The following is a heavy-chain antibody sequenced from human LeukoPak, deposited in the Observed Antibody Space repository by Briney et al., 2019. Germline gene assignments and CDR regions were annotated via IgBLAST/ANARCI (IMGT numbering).Heavy chain of an antibody. J-gene: IGHJ4*02. D-gene: IGHD3-3*01. V-gene: IGHV3-15*01. CDR1: GFTFSNAW. CDR3: TTSFDFWSGYAY. CDR2: IKSKTDGGIT. Sequence: AGGSLRLSCAASGFTFSNAWMSWVRQAPGKGLEWVGRIKSKTDGGITDYAAPVKGRFTISRDDSKNTLYLQMNSLKTEDTAVYYCTTSFDFWSGYAYWGQGTLVTVSS.